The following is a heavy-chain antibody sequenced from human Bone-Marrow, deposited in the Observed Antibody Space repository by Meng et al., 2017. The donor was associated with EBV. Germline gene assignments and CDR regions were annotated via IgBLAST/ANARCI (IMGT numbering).Heavy chain of an antibody. CDR3: VRGYDYGDYVDY. J-gene: IGHJ4*02. CDR2: FYAVTTT. Sequence: QLWEPGPGLVKPPRTLSLIFTVSGASITTPNYYWGWIRQPPGKGLEWIGTFYAVTTTFYNPSLRSRLAISVDTSKNQFSLRLTSLTAADTAVYYCVRGYDYGDYVDYWGQGTLVTVSS. V-gene: IGHV4-39*07. D-gene: IGHD4-17*01. CDR1: GASITTPNYY.